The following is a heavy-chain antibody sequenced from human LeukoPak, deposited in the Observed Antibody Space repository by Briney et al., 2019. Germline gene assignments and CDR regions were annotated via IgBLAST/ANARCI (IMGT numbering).Heavy chain of an antibody. V-gene: IGHV3-21*01. Sequence: GGSLRLSCAASGFTFSSYSMSWVRQAPGKGLEWVSPISSSSSYIYYADSVKGRFTISRDNAKNSLYLQMNSLRAEDTAVYYCARAINWSYDYWGQGTLVTVSS. CDR3: ARAINWSYDY. J-gene: IGHJ4*02. D-gene: IGHD1-7*01. CDR1: GFTFSSYS. CDR2: ISSSSSYI.